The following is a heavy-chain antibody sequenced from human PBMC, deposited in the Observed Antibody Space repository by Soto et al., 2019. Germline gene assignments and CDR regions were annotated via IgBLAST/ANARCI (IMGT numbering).Heavy chain of an antibody. Sequence: SETLSLTCAVSGGSISSGGYSWSWIRQPPGKGLEWIGYIYHSGSTYYNPSLKSRVTISVDRSKNQFSLKLSSVTAADTAVYYCARDIMGTNYYYYGMDVWGQGTTVTVSS. CDR3: ARDIMGTNYYYYGMDV. D-gene: IGHD2-8*01. CDR2: IYHSGST. V-gene: IGHV4-30-2*01. CDR1: GGSISSGGYS. J-gene: IGHJ6*02.